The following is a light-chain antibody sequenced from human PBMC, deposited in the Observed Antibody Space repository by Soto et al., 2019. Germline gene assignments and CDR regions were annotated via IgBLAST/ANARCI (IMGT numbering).Light chain of an antibody. CDR1: QGITNY. V-gene: IGKV1-33*01. CDR3: QQYDSVFT. CDR2: GAS. J-gene: IGKJ5*01. Sequence: DIQITQSPSSLSASVGDRVTITCQASQGITNYLNWYQQKPGKAPKLLIYGASNFETGVPSRFSGSGSGTDFTFTISSLQAEDIATYFCQQYDSVFTFGQGTRLEIK.